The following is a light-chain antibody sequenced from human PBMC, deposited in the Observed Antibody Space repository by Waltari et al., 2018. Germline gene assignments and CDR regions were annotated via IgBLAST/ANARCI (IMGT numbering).Light chain of an antibody. V-gene: IGKV3-15*01. CDR2: DAS. J-gene: IGKJ2*01. CDR1: QSVSNN. CDR3: QQYNNWPLYT. Sequence: EAMMTQSPATLSVSPGDRATLSCRASQSVSNNVAWFQQKPGQAPSLLIYDASTRATGVPARFSGSGSGTEFTLTISSLQTEDFVVYYCQQYNNWPLYTFGQGTKLEIK.